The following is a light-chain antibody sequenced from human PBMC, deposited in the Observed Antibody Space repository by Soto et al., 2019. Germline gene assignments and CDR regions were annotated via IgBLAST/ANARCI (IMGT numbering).Light chain of an antibody. V-gene: IGKV3-15*01. Sequence: IVMTQSPATLSVFPGERATLSCRASQSISNNLAWLQQKPGQAPRLLIYAAFTRATGVPARFSGSGSGTDFTLTISSLQPEDFAVYYCHQYNNWPPMHTFGQGTKLEIK. CDR1: QSISNN. CDR3: HQYNNWPPMHT. CDR2: AAF. J-gene: IGKJ2*01.